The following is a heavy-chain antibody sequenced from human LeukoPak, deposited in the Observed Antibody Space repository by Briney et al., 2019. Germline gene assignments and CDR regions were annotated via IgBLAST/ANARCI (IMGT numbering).Heavy chain of an antibody. CDR3: ARDQLRYYGSNNYYSDMDF. CDR1: GYTFTSYA. J-gene: IGHJ6*02. Sequence: ASVKVSCKASGYTFTSYAIAWVRQAPGQGLEWMGWISAYNGGTNYAQKFRGRVTMTTDTSTNTGYMELRSLRSDGTAVYFCARDQLRYYGSNNYYSDMDFWGQGTTVTVSS. CDR2: ISAYNGGT. V-gene: IGHV1-18*01. D-gene: IGHD3-10*01.